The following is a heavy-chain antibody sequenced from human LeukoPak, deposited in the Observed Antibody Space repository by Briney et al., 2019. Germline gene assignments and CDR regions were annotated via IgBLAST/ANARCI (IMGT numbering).Heavy chain of an antibody. D-gene: IGHD3-22*01. V-gene: IGHV3-21*01. CDR3: AKDPTHYRVWDYYETIGLSY. J-gene: IGHJ4*02. Sequence: GGSLRLSCAASGFTFSTYSMNWVRQAPGKGLEWVSSISSSSTYIYYADSVKGRFTISRDNSKNTLNLQMNSLRAEDTAVYYCAKDPTHYRVWDYYETIGLSYWGQGTLVTVSS. CDR2: ISSSSTYI. CDR1: GFTFSTYS.